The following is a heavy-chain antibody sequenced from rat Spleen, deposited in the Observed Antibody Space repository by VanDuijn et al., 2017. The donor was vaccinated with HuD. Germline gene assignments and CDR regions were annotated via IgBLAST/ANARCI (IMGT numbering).Heavy chain of an antibody. V-gene: IGHV6-8*01. CDR3: AVGEGD. J-gene: IGHJ2*01. Sequence: EVQLVETGGSLVQPGKSLKLTCASSGFTFSYAWMHWVRQSPDKQLEWVAQIKASSNNYATYYAESVKGRFTISRDDSKSSVYLQMNNLEEEDTAIYYCAVGEGDWGQGVMVTVSS. CDR2: IKASSNNYAT. CDR1: GFTFSYAW. D-gene: IGHD5-1*01.